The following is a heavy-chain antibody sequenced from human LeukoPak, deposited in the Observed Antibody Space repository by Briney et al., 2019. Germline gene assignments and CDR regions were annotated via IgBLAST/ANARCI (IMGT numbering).Heavy chain of an antibody. CDR1: GFTFSNAW. Sequence: KPGGSLRLSCSASGFTFSNAWMSWVRQAPGKGLEWVGRIKSKTDGGTTDYAAPVKGRFTISRDDSKNTLYLQMNSLKTEDTAVYYCTTDSNPLWFGELSSGYDYWGQGTLVTVSS. V-gene: IGHV3-15*01. CDR2: IKSKTDGGTT. J-gene: IGHJ4*02. D-gene: IGHD3-10*01. CDR3: TTDSNPLWFGELSSGYDY.